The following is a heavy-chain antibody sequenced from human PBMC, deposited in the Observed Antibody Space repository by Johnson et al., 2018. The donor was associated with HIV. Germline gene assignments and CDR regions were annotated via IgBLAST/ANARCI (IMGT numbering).Heavy chain of an antibody. Sequence: VQLLESGGGLVQPGGSLRLSCAASGFTFSKSWMHWVRQAPGKGLEWVSGIYENENIINYADSVKGRFTISRDNAKKTLYLQMHSLRAEDTAVYYCATEVDAFDMWGQGTLVIVSS. CDR3: ATEVDAFDM. CDR1: GFTFSKSW. J-gene: IGHJ3*02. V-gene: IGHV3-74*01. CDR2: IYENENII.